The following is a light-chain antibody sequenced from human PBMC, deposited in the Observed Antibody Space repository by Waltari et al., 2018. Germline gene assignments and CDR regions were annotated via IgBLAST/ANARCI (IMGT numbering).Light chain of an antibody. CDR1: SSNIGRTY. CDR2: DNN. J-gene: IGLJ2*01. Sequence: QSVLTQPPSVSASPGETVTISCSGSSSNIGRTYVSWYQQVPGTAPKLLIYDNNKRPSGIPDRVSGSTSGTSATLGITGLQTGDEADYYCGTWDRTLTASHVIFGGGTRVTVL. CDR3: GTWDRTLTASHVI. V-gene: IGLV1-51*01.